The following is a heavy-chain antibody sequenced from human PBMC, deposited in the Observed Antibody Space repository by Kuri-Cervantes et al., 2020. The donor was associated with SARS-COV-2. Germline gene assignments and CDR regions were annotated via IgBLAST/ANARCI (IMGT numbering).Heavy chain of an antibody. D-gene: IGHD1-1*01. V-gene: IGHV3-30-3*01. J-gene: IGHJ3*02. CDR2: ISYDGSNK. Sequence: GESLKISCAASGFTFSSYAMHWVRQAPGKGLEWVAVISYDGSNKYYADSVKGRFTISRDNSKNTLYLQMNSLRAEDTAVYYCARGLGTADAFDIWGQGTMVTVSS. CDR1: GFTFSSYA. CDR3: ARGLGTADAFDI.